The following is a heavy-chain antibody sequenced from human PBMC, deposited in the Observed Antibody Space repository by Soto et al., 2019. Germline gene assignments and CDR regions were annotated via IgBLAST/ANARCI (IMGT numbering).Heavy chain of an antibody. Sequence: QVQLVQSGAEVKKPGSSVKVSCKASGGTFSSYAISWVRQAPGQGLEWMGGIIPIFGTANYAQKFQGRVTITAHKSTGPPYMQLSSLRSEDTAVYYCPRDNLRATPGYFDLWGRGTLVTLSS. D-gene: IGHD1-26*01. CDR1: GGTFSSYA. V-gene: IGHV1-69*14. CDR3: PRDNLRATPGYFDL. J-gene: IGHJ2*01. CDR2: IIPIFGTA.